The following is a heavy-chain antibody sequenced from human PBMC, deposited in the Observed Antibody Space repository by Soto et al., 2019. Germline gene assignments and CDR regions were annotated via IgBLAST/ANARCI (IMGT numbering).Heavy chain of an antibody. J-gene: IGHJ3*02. CDR1: GFTFDDYA. CDR3: AKPLYYYDTISRGGAFDI. CDR2: ISWNSGSI. D-gene: IGHD3-22*01. V-gene: IGHV3-9*01. Sequence: EVQLVESGGGLVQPGRSLRLSCAVSGFTFDDYAMHWVRQAPGKGLEWVSGISWNSGSIGYADSVKGRFTISRDNGKNSLYLQMNSLRAEDTALYYCAKPLYYYDTISRGGAFDIWGQGTMVTVSS.